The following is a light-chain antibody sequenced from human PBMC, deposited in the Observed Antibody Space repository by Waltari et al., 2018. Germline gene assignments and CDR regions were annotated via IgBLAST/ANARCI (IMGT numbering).Light chain of an antibody. CDR3: QQFHTNVT. V-gene: IGKV1-5*03. Sequence: IQMTQSPSALSASVGDRVTITCRDSPSISFWLALYQQKPGKSPKLLIYRASTLESGVPSRFSGTGSGTEFTLTISSLQSDDFATYYCQQFHTNVTFGGGTRVEIK. CDR1: PSISFW. CDR2: RAS. J-gene: IGKJ4*01.